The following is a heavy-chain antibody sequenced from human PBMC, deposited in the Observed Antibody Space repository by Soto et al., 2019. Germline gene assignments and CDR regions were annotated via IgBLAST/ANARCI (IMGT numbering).Heavy chain of an antibody. Sequence: SETLSLTCAVSGGSISATNWWSWVRQPPGKGLEWIGEIFHSGSTTYNPSLKSRVTISVDKSKNQFSLKLTSVTAADTAVYYCARVPSRLFYFDYWGQGTLVTVSS. J-gene: IGHJ4*02. CDR3: ARVPSRLFYFDY. V-gene: IGHV4-4*02. CDR1: GGSISATNW. CDR2: IFHSGST.